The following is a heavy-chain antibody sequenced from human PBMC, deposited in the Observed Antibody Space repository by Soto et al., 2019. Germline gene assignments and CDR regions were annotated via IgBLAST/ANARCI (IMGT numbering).Heavy chain of an antibody. D-gene: IGHD5-18*01. J-gene: IGHJ6*02. CDR2: IYYSGST. V-gene: IGHV4-59*01. CDR1: GGSISSYY. CDR3: ARDRGGIQLGQYYYGMDV. Sequence: QVQLQESGPGLVKPSETLSLTCTVSGGSISSYYWSWIRQPPGKGLEWIGYIYYSGSTNYNPSLNNRVTITVDTAKNQLSRVLSSVTAADTAVYYCARDRGGIQLGQYYYGMDVWGQGTTVTVSS.